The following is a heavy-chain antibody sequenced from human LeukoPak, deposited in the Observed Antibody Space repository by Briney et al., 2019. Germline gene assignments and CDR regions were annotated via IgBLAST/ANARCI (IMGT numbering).Heavy chain of an antibody. CDR2: INHSGST. Sequence: SETLSLTCAVYGGSFSGYYWSWIRQPPGKGLEWIGEINHSGSTNYNPSLKSRVTISVDTSKNQFSLKLSSVTAADTAVYYCARGRSSGWYDYWGQGTLVTVSS. J-gene: IGHJ4*02. D-gene: IGHD6-19*01. CDR1: GGSFSGYY. CDR3: ARGRSSGWYDY. V-gene: IGHV4-34*01.